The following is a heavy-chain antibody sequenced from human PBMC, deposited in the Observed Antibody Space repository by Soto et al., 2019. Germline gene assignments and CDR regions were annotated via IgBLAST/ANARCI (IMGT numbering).Heavy chain of an antibody. J-gene: IGHJ6*02. V-gene: IGHV1-46*01. CDR2: INPSGGST. Sequence: ASVKVSCKASGYTFSSYYMHWVRQAPGQGLEWMGIINPSGGSTSYAQKFQGRVTMTRDTSTSTVYMELGSLRSEDTAVYYCARVQPPLEYYYYYGMDVWGQGTTVTVSS. CDR3: ARVQPPLEYYYYYGMDV. D-gene: IGHD5-18*01. CDR1: GYTFSSYY.